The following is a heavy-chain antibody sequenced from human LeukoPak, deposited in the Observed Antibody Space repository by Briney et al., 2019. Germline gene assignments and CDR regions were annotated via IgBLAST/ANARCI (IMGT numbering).Heavy chain of an antibody. CDR2: IYTSGST. CDR1: GGSISSGSYY. CDR3: AIDSSGKRYYYGMDV. Sequence: SQTLSLTCTVSGGSISSGSYYWSWIRQPAGKGLEWIGRIYTSGSTNYNPSLKSRVTISVDTSKNQFSLKLSSVTAADTAVYYCAIDSSGKRYYYGMDVWGQGTTVTVSS. D-gene: IGHD3-22*01. V-gene: IGHV4-61*02. J-gene: IGHJ6*02.